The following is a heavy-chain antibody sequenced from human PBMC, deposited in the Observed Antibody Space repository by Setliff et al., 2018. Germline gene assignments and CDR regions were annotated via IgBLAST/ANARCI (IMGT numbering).Heavy chain of an antibody. V-gene: IGHV4-61*02. CDR2: IYSRGST. CDR1: GGSINSGSYY. CDR3: ARGKIRITMIVVPTGGAFDI. D-gene: IGHD3-22*01. J-gene: IGHJ3*02. Sequence: PSETLSLTCTVSGGSINSGSYYWSWIRQPAGKGLEWIGRIYSRGSTNYNPSLKSRVTISVDTSKNQFSLKLSSVTAADTAVYYCARGKIRITMIVVPTGGAFDIWGQGTMVTVSS.